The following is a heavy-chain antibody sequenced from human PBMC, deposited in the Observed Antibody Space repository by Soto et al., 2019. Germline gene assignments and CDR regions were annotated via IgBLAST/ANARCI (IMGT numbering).Heavy chain of an antibody. CDR1: GFTFSSNG. J-gene: IGHJ6*04. CDR2: ISYDGSKK. D-gene: IGHD3-10*01. Sequence: QVQLVESGGGVVQPGRSLGLSCAASGFTFSSNGMHWVRQAPGKGLEWVAIISYDGSKKYYADAVKGRFTISRDNSKNTLYVQMNSLSADDTAVYYCAKDVGSGFRLSMVRVFGMDVWGEGTTVTVSS. V-gene: IGHV3-30*18. CDR3: AKDVGSGFRLSMVRVFGMDV.